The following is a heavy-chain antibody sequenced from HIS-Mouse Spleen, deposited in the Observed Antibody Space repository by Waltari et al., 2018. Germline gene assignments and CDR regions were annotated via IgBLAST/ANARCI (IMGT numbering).Heavy chain of an antibody. CDR2: IYYSGSP. V-gene: IGHV4-39*07. Sequence: QLQLQESGPGLVKPSETLSLTCTVSGGSISSSSYYWGWIRQPPGKGLGWIGSIYYSGSPHYNPSRKSPVTISVEPSKNQFSLKLSSVTAADTAVYYCARLAAAGTYWGQGTLVTVSS. CDR1: GGSISSSSYY. J-gene: IGHJ4*02. CDR3: ARLAAAGTY. D-gene: IGHD6-13*01.